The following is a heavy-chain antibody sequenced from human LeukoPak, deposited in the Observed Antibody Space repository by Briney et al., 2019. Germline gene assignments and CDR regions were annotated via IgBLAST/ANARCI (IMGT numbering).Heavy chain of an antibody. V-gene: IGHV4-59*01. CDR2: VYYSGST. J-gene: IGHJ5*02. CDR1: GGSISPYY. CDR3: ARGGGSGRGNWFDP. D-gene: IGHD3-10*01. Sequence: SSETLSLTCTVSGGSISPYYWSWIRQPPGKGLEWIGYVYYSGSTNYNPSLKSRVTISVDTSKSQFSLKLTSVTAADTAVYYCARGGGSGRGNWFDPWGQGSLVIVSS.